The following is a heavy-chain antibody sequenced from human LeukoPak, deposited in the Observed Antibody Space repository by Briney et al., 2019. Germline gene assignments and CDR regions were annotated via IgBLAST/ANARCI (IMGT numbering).Heavy chain of an antibody. CDR2: INHSGST. CDR3: ARGGYYDSSGYYRLTNWFDP. J-gene: IGHJ5*02. D-gene: IGHD3-22*01. CDR1: GGSFSGYY. V-gene: IGHV4-34*01. Sequence: SETLSLTCAVYGGSFSGYYWSWIRQPPGKGLEWIGEINHSGSTNYNPSLKSRVTISVDTSKNQFSLKLSSVTAADTAVYYCARGGYYDSSGYYRLTNWFDPWGQGTLVTVSS.